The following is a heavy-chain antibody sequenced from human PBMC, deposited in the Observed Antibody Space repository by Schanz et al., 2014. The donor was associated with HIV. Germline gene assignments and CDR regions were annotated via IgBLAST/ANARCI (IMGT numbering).Heavy chain of an antibody. Sequence: QVQLVQSGAEVKKPGASVRVSCKASGYTFTTYYIHWVRQAPGQGLEWMGWISPNNGATNYAQKFQGRVTLTRDTSTSTVYMQLSSLTSDDTAVYYCARGDILTGLYPYYFDSWGQGTLVTVSS. CDR1: GYTFTTYY. J-gene: IGHJ4*02. CDR2: ISPNNGAT. D-gene: IGHD3-9*01. V-gene: IGHV1-2*02. CDR3: ARGDILTGLYPYYFDS.